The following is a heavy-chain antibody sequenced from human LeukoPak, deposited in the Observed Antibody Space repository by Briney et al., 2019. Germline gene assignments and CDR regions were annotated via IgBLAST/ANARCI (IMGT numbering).Heavy chain of an antibody. V-gene: IGHV1-18*01. D-gene: IGHD2-15*01. CDR2: ISAYNGNT. CDR1: GYTFTSYG. Sequence: GASVKVSCKASGYTFTSYGIGCVRQAPGQGLEWMGWISAYNGNTNYAQKLQGRVTMTTDTSTSTAYMELRSLRSDDTAVYYCARGPYCSGGTCYSQYFDYWGQGTLVTVSS. J-gene: IGHJ4*02. CDR3: ARGPYCSGGTCYSQYFDY.